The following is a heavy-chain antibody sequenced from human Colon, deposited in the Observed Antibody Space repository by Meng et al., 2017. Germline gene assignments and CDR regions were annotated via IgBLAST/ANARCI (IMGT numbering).Heavy chain of an antibody. CDR2: INHSGST. D-gene: IGHD3-10*01. CDR3: ARRVRGVISWFDP. CDR1: GGSFSGYY. V-gene: IGHV4-34*01. Sequence: QVQLQQLGAGLLKPSETLSLTCAVYGGSFSGYYWSWIRQPPGKGLEWIGEINHSGSTNYNPSLKSRVTISVDTSKNQFSLKLSSVTAADTAVYYCARRVRGVISWFDPWGQGTLVTVSS. J-gene: IGHJ5*02.